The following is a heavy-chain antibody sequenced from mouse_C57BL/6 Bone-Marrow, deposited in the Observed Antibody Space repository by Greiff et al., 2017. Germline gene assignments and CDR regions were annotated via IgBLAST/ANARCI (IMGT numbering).Heavy chain of an antibody. D-gene: IGHD3-1*01. CDR2: IYHRSGNT. J-gene: IGHJ3*01. Sequence: QVQLQQSGAELARPGASVKLSCKASGYTFTSYGISWVKQRTGQGLEWIGEIYHRSGNTNYNEKFKGKATLTADKSSSTAYMELRSLTSEDSAVYFCARGGYVGTFAYWGQGTLVTVSA. CDR1: GYTFTSYG. CDR3: ARGGYVGTFAY. V-gene: IGHV1-81*01.